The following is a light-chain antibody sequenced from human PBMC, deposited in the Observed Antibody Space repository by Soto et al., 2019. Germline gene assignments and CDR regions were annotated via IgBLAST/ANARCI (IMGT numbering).Light chain of an antibody. CDR3: QSYDSSLSGSV. Sequence: QSVLTQPPSVSGAPGQRVTISCTGSSSNIGAGYDVHWYQQLPGTAPKLLIYGNSNRPSGVPDRFSGSKSGTSASLAITGLQSEDEADYYCQSYDSSLSGSVLGGGTQLTVL. V-gene: IGLV1-40*01. J-gene: IGLJ2*01. CDR1: SSNIGAGYD. CDR2: GNS.